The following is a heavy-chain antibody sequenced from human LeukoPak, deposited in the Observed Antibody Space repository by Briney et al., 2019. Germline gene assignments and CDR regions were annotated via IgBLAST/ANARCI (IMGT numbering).Heavy chain of an antibody. J-gene: IGHJ4*02. CDR1: GFTFSDYG. CDR2: IWYDGSNK. Sequence: GGSLRLSCAASGFTFSDYGMHWVRQAPGKGLEWVAVIWYDGSNKYYADSVKGRFTISRDNSKNTLYLQMNSLRAEDTAVYYCARVGLRFLEWLLPGHFDYWGQGTLVTVSS. CDR3: ARVGLRFLEWLLPGHFDY. V-gene: IGHV3-33*01. D-gene: IGHD3-3*01.